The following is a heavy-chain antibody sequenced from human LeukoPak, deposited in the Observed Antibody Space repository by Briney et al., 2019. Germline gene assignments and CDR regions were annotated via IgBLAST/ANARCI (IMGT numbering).Heavy chain of an antibody. J-gene: IGHJ6*02. V-gene: IGHV3-48*04. CDR1: GLTVSSNY. D-gene: IGHD3-22*01. Sequence: GSLRLSCAASGLTVSSNYMSWVRQAPGKGLEWVSHITRSSTTIYYADSVEGRFTVSRDNAKNSLYLQMNSLRAEDTAVYYCARGRYYDSSTYSEYSGMDVWGQGTTVTVSS. CDR2: ITRSSTTI. CDR3: ARGRYYDSSTYSEYSGMDV.